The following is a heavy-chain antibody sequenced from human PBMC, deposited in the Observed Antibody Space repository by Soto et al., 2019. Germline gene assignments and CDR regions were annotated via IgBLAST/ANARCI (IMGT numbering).Heavy chain of an antibody. V-gene: IGHV4-30-2*01. D-gene: IGHD2-21*01. CDR2: IYHGSA. J-gene: IGHJ4*02. Sequence: QLQLQESGSGLVKPSQTLSLTCAVSGGSISSSGYSWSWIRQPPGKGLEWIGYIYHGSAYYNPSLKRRVTIAVDRAKHQFSLKLSPVTAADKAVYYCARGSVVAIDYWGQGTLVTVSS. CDR3: ARGSVVAIDY. CDR1: GGSISSSGYS.